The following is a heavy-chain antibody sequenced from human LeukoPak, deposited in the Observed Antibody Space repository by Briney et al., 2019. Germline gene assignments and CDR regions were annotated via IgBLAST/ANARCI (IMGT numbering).Heavy chain of an antibody. CDR2: INPNSGGT. Sequence: GASVKVSCKASGYTFTGYYMHWVRQAPGQGLEWMGWINPNSGGTNYAQKFQGRVTMTRDTSISTAYMELSRLRSDDTAVYYCARDFTLWFGEPCFDYWGQGTLVTVSS. J-gene: IGHJ4*02. CDR1: GYTFTGYY. V-gene: IGHV1-2*02. D-gene: IGHD3-10*01. CDR3: ARDFTLWFGEPCFDY.